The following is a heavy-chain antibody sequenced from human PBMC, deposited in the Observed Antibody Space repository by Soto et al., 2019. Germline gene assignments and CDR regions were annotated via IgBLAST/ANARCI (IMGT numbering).Heavy chain of an antibody. Sequence: SETLSLTCIVSGGSISNYHWSWIRQSPGKGLEWIGYTAYSGSTNYNPSLRGRVTISLHTSKSQVSLRLRSVTAADTATYYCASGTRALFTPFFDYWGQGTPVTVSS. CDR2: TAYSGST. CDR3: ASGTRALFTPFFDY. D-gene: IGHD2-15*01. V-gene: IGHV4-59*01. CDR1: GGSISNYH. J-gene: IGHJ4*02.